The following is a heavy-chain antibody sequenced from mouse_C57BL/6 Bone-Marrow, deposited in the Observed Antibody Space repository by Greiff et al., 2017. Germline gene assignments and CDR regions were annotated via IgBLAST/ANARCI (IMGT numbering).Heavy chain of an antibody. D-gene: IGHD2-4*01. CDR2: INPSNGGT. CDR3: ARGGLRRGAWFAY. J-gene: IGHJ3*01. CDR1: GYTFTSYW. V-gene: IGHV1-53*01. Sequence: QVQLQQSRTELVKPGASVKLSCKASGYTFTSYWMHWVKQRPGQGLEWIGNINPSNGGTNYNEKFKSKATLTVDKSSSTVYMQLSSLTSEDSAVFYCARGGLRRGAWFAYWGQGTLVTVSA.